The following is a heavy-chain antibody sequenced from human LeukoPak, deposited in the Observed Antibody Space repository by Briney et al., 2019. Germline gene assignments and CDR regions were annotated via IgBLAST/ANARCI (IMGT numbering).Heavy chain of an antibody. Sequence: PGGFLRLSCAASGFTFNNYAMSWVRQALGKGLEWVSAISSSGDITFYADSVKGRFTISRDNSRYTLYLQMNSLRAEDAAVYYCAKDRPNYYESNGHYYRRNGDYWGQGTLVTVSS. D-gene: IGHD3-22*01. CDR1: GFTFNNYA. CDR3: AKDRPNYYESNGHYYRRNGDY. V-gene: IGHV3-23*01. CDR2: ISSSGDIT. J-gene: IGHJ4*02.